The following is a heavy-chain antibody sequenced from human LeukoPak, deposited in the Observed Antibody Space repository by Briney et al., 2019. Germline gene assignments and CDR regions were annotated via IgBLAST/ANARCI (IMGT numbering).Heavy chain of an antibody. Sequence: PGGSLRLSCSASGFTFSSYAMHWVRQAPGKGLEYVSAISSNGGSTYYADSVKGRFTISRDNSKNTLYLQMSSLRAEDTAVYYCVKDGREGYCSSTSCCARRFDYWGQGTLVTVSS. D-gene: IGHD2-2*01. CDR3: VKDGREGYCSSTSCCARRFDY. V-gene: IGHV3-64D*06. J-gene: IGHJ4*02. CDR1: GFTFSSYA. CDR2: ISSNGGST.